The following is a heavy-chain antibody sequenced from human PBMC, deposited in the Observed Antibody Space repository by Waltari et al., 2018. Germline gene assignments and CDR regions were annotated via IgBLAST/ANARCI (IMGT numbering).Heavy chain of an antibody. CDR2: VDPEDGET. D-gene: IGHD2-21*02. CDR1: GYTFTDYY. CDR3: ATRGEGGNSISHPLHY. V-gene: IGHV1-69-2*01. J-gene: IGHJ4*02. Sequence: EVQLVQSGAEVKKPGATVKISCKASGYTFTDYYMHWVQQAPGKGLEWMGRVDPEDGETIDAGKVQGRVNITEDTSTDTAYMELSSLRSEDTAVYYCATRGEGGNSISHPLHYWGQGTLVTVSS.